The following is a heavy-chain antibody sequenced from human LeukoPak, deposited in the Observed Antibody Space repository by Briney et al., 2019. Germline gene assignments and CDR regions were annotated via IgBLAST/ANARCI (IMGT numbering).Heavy chain of an antibody. Sequence: PGGSLRLSCAASGFNVNTNYMSWVRQPPAKGLEWVSSIYSTGATYYVESVKGRFTMSRVNSRNMVYLQMNSLRAEDTAVYYCAKSPADYGDDLFDCWGQGALVTVSS. J-gene: IGHJ4*02. CDR2: IYSTGAT. V-gene: IGHV3-53*01. CDR3: AKSPADYGDDLFDC. CDR1: GFNVNTNY. D-gene: IGHD4-17*01.